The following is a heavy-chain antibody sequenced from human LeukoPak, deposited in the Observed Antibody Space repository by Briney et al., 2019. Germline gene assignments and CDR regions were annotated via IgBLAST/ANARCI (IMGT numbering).Heavy chain of an antibody. CDR1: GYSFTSYW. CDR2: IYPGDSDT. D-gene: IGHD6-6*01. Sequence: GECLKISCKGSGYSFTSYWIGWVRQMPGKGLEWMEIIYPGDSDTRYSPSFQGQVTISADKSISTAYLQWSSLKASDTAMYYCASFRFEYSSSAWFDYWGQGTLVTVSS. V-gene: IGHV5-51*01. CDR3: ASFRFEYSSSAWFDY. J-gene: IGHJ4*02.